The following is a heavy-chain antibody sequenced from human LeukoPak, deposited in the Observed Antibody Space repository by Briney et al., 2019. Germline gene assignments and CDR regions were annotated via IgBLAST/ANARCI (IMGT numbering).Heavy chain of an antibody. CDR2: IYTSGST. CDR3: ARELTGYCSSTSCHSRDY. D-gene: IGHD2-2*03. J-gene: IGHJ4*02. Sequence: TPSETLSLTCTVSGGSISSYYWSWIRRPAGEGLEWIGRIYTSGSTNYNPSLKSRVTMSVDTSKNQFSLKLSSVTAADTAVYYCARELTGYCSSTSCHSRDYWGQGTLVTVSS. V-gene: IGHV4-4*07. CDR1: GGSISSYY.